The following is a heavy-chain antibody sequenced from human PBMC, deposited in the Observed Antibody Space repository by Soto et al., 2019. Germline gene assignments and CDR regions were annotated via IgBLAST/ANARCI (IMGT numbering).Heavy chain of an antibody. J-gene: IGHJ4*02. V-gene: IGHV3-7*05. CDR1: GFTFSSYG. CDR2: IKQDGSEK. CDR3: ARDVRVGTYFDY. Sequence: GGSLRLSCAASGFTFSSYGMHWVRQAPGKGLEWVANIKQDGSEKYYVDSVKGRFTISRDNAKNSLYLQMNSLRAEDTAVYYCARDVRVGTYFDYWGQGTLVTVSS. D-gene: IGHD2-8*01.